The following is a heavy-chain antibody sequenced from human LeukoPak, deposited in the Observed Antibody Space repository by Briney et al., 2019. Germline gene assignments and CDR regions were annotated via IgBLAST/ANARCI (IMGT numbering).Heavy chain of an antibody. V-gene: IGHV4-34*01. CDR3: ARRPMRGYYYDSSGYNYFDY. J-gene: IGHJ4*02. CDR2: INHSGST. CDR1: GGSFSGYY. D-gene: IGHD3-22*01. Sequence: PSETLSLTCAVYGGSFSGYYWSWIRQPPGKGLEWIGEINHSGSTNYNPSLKSRVTISVDTSKNQFSLELSSVTAADTAVYYCARRPMRGYYYDSSGYNYFDYWGQGTLVTVSS.